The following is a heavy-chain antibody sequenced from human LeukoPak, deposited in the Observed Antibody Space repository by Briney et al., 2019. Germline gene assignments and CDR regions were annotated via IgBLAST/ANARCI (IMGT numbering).Heavy chain of an antibody. CDR1: GGSFSGYY. V-gene: IGHV4-34*01. CDR2: INHSGST. Sequence: SETLSLTCAVYGGSFSGYYWSWIRQPPGKGLEWIGEINHSGSTNYNPSLKSRVTISVDTSKNQFSLKLSSVTAADTAVYYCARRGLRGVTLYFDYWGQGTLVTVSS. CDR3: ARRGLRGVTLYFDY. J-gene: IGHJ4*02. D-gene: IGHD3-10*01.